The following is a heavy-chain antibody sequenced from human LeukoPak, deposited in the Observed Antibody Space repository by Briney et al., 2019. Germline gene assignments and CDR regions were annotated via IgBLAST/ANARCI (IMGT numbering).Heavy chain of an antibody. CDR1: GGSISSYY. V-gene: IGHV4-59*01. CDR3: ARINSSGWYFDY. J-gene: IGHJ4*02. D-gene: IGHD6-19*01. CDR2: IYYSGST. Sequence: SETPSLTCTVSGGSISSYYWSWIRQPPGKGLEWIGYIYYSGSTNYNPSLKSRVTISVDTSKNQFSLKLSSVAAADTAVYYCARINSSGWYFDYWGQGTLVTVSS.